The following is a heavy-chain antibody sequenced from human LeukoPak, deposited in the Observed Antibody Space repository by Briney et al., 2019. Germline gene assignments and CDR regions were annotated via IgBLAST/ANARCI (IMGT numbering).Heavy chain of an antibody. CDR3: ARGGPITMIVPGYFDY. D-gene: IGHD3-22*01. CDR2: ISAYNGNT. Sequence: ASVKVSCKTSGGTFSSYAISWVRQAPGQGLEWMGWISAYNGNTNYAQKLQGRVTMTTDTSTSTAYMELRSLRSDDTAVYYCARGGPITMIVPGYFDYWGQGTLVTVSS. J-gene: IGHJ4*02. V-gene: IGHV1-18*01. CDR1: GGTFSSYA.